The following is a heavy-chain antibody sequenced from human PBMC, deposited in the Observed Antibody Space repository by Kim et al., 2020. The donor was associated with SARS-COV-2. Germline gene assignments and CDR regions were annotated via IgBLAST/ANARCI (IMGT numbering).Heavy chain of an antibody. J-gene: IGHJ6*04. D-gene: IGHD2-2*01. Sequence: SETLSLTCTVSGGSISSYYWSWIRQPPGKGLEWIGYIYYSGSTNYNPSLKSRVTISVDTSKNQFSLKLSSVTAADTAVYYCARARTLWEVVPEMDVWGKGTTVTVSS. CDR3: ARARTLWEVVPEMDV. V-gene: IGHV4-59*01. CDR2: IYYSGST. CDR1: GGSISSYY.